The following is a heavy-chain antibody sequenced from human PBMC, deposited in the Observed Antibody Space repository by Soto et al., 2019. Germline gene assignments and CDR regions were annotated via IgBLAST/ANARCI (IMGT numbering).Heavy chain of an antibody. CDR1: GYTFTSYY. J-gene: IGHJ4*02. D-gene: IGHD2-8*01. Sequence: QVQLVQSGAEVKKPGASVKISCKASGYTFTSYYMHWVRQAPGQGLEWMGIINPSGGSTNYAQKIQGRVAMTRDTSTSTFYMELNSLRSEDTAVYYCARPPYPGCMNAVCYPLDYWGQGTLVTVSS. CDR3: ARPPYPGCMNAVCYPLDY. CDR2: INPSGGST. V-gene: IGHV1-46*01.